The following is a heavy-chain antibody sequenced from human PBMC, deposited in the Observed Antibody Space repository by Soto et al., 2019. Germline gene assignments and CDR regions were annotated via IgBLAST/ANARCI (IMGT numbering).Heavy chain of an antibody. J-gene: IGHJ3*02. CDR1: GFTSSDYY. CDR3: AVPHLEYRSGWRNDAFDI. CDR2: ISSSGSSI. Sequence: QVQLVESGGGLVKPGGSLRLSCAASGFTSSDYYMSWIRQAPGKGLEWVSYISSSGSSIYYADSVRGRFTISRDNAKNSLYLQMNILRADDTAVYYCAVPHLEYRSGWRNDAFDIWGQGTMVSVSS. V-gene: IGHV3-11*01. D-gene: IGHD6-19*01.